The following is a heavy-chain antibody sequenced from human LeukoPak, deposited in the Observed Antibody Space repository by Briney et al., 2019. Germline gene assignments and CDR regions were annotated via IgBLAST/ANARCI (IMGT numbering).Heavy chain of an antibody. Sequence: ASVKVSCKASGYTFTSYDINWVRQATGQGLEWMGWMNPNSGNTGYAQKFQGRVTMTRNTSISTAYMELSSLRSEDTAVYYCARGLGDYYDSSGYLNSYYYYMDVWGKGTTVTISS. CDR1: GYTFTSYD. CDR3: ARGLGDYYDSSGYLNSYYYYMDV. D-gene: IGHD3-22*01. V-gene: IGHV1-8*01. J-gene: IGHJ6*03. CDR2: MNPNSGNT.